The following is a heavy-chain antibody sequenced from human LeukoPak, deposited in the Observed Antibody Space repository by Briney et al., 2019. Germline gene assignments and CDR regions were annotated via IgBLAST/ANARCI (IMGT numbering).Heavy chain of an antibody. CDR3: ARDPGGSLVGARYGFDY. V-gene: IGHV3-21*01. CDR2: ISSSSSYI. D-gene: IGHD1-26*01. Sequence: PGGSLRLSCAASGFTFSSYAMHWVRQAPGKGLEWVSSISSSSSYIYYADSVKGRFTISRDNAKNSLYLQMNSLRAEDTAVYYCARDPGGSLVGARYGFDYWGQGTLVTVSS. J-gene: IGHJ4*02. CDR1: GFTFSSYA.